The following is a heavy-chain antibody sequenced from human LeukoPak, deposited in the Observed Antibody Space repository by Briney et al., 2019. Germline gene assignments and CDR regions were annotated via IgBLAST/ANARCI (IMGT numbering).Heavy chain of an antibody. CDR1: GYTFTIYD. D-gene: IGHD4-17*01. CDR2: IIPIFGTA. V-gene: IGHV1-69*05. CDR3: ATGYTVTTDPFDY. J-gene: IGHJ4*02. Sequence: SVKVSCKASGYTFTIYDINWVRQATGQGLGWMGGIIPIFGTANYAQKFQGRVTITTDESTSTAYMELSSLRSEDTAVYYCATGYTVTTDPFDYWGQGTLVTVSS.